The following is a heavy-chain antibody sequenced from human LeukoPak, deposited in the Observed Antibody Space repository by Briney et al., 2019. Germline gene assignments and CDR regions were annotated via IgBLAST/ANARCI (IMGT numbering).Heavy chain of an antibody. CDR3: ARGRRLADY. CDR1: GGSFSGYY. CDR2: INHSGST. V-gene: IGHV4-34*01. D-gene: IGHD1-14*01. J-gene: IGHJ4*02. Sequence: SETLSLTCAVYGGSFSGYYWSWIRQPPGKGLEWIGEINHSGSTNYNPSLKSRVTISVDTSNNQFSLKLSSVTAADTAVYYCARGRRLADYWGQGTLVTVSS.